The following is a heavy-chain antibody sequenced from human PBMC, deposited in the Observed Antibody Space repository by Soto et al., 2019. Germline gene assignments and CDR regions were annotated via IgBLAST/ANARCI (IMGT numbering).Heavy chain of an antibody. CDR1: GFTFSSYA. CDR3: ARPYDRSGYYPYNWFDP. V-gene: IGHV3-30-3*01. D-gene: IGHD3-22*01. J-gene: IGHJ5*02. Sequence: QVQLVESGGGLVQPWRSLRLSCAASGFTFSSYAMHWVRQAPGKGLEWVAVISYDGSNKYYADSVKGRFTISRDNSKNPLYLQMNSLRAEATDVYYCARPYDRSGYYPYNWFDPWGQGTLVTVSS. CDR2: ISYDGSNK.